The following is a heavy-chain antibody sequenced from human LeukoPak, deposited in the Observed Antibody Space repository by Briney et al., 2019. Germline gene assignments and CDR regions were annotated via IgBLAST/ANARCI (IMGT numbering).Heavy chain of an antibody. V-gene: IGHV3-23*01. CDR1: GFTFSSFA. D-gene: IGHD4-17*01. J-gene: IGHJ4*02. CDR3: ARKGYGDYEIDY. CDR2: ISDNSGNT. Sequence: GGSLRLSCAASGFTFSSFAMSWVRQAPGQGLEWVSTISDNSGNTYYADSVKGRFTISRDNSKNTLYLQMNSLRAEDPAVYYCARKGYGDYEIDYWGQGTLVTVSS.